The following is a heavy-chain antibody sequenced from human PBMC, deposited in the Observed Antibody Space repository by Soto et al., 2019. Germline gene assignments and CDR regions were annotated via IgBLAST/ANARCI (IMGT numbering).Heavy chain of an antibody. J-gene: IGHJ6*03. V-gene: IGHV3-23*01. Sequence: GGSLRLSCAASGFTFSSYAMSWVRQAPGKGLEWVSAISGSGGSTYYADSVKGRFTISRDNSKNTLYLQMDSLRAEDTAIYYCAKDPTRPLWYMDVWGKGTTVTVS. CDR1: GFTFSSYA. CDR2: ISGSGGST. D-gene: IGHD2-21*01. CDR3: AKDPTRPLWYMDV.